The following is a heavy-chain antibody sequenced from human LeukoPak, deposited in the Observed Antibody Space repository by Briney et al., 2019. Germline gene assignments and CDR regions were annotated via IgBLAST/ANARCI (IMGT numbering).Heavy chain of an antibody. CDR3: ARIRDGYNDAYDI. V-gene: IGHV1-46*01. J-gene: IGHJ3*02. CDR2: INPGGDNT. CDR1: GYTFTNYY. Sequence: ASVKVSCKASGYTFTNYYIHWVRQAPGQGLEWMGLINPGGDNTDYAQNFQGRVTMTRDTSTSTVYMGLSSLRSEDTAVYYCARIRDGYNDAYDIWGQGTMVTVSS. D-gene: IGHD5-24*01.